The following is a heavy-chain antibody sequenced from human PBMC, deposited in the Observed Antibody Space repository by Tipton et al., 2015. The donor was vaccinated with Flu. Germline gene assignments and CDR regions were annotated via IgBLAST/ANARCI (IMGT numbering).Heavy chain of an antibody. CDR1: GGALSSFY. J-gene: IGHJ4*02. Sequence: TLSLTCTASGGALSSFYWNWIRQPAGKGLEWVGRIYSSGSATYSPSLKSRVTLSIDTSKNQFALNMISVTAADTAVYFCVRGAGSGTHMVFDSWGEGKLVTVSS. CDR3: VRGAGSGTHMVFDS. CDR2: IYSSGSA. D-gene: IGHD3-10*01. V-gene: IGHV4-4*07.